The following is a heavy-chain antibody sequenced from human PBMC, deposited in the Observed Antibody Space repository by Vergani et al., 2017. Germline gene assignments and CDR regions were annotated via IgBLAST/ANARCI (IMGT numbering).Heavy chain of an antibody. Sequence: EVQLLESGGGLVQPGGSLRLSCEASGFSFPGYAMSWVRPAPGKGLECVSSVSGSSATPYYADSVKGRFIISRDNSKNTLHLQMNSLRAEDTAVYYCTKGSREYTGYFFDYWGQGTLATVSS. J-gene: IGHJ4*02. CDR3: TKGSREYTGYFFDY. D-gene: IGHD5-12*01. V-gene: IGHV3-23*01. CDR2: VSGSSATP. CDR1: GFSFPGYA.